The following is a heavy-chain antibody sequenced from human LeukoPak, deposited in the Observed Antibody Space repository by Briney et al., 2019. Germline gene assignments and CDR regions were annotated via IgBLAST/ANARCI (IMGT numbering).Heavy chain of an antibody. J-gene: IGHJ4*02. CDR3: AKVGYDACAIEY. V-gene: IGHV3-23*01. D-gene: IGHD3-16*01. CDR1: GFTFNTDA. CDR2: ISGRGGST. Sequence: GGSLRVSCAASGFTFNTDAMSWVRQAPGKGLEWVSCISGRGGSTYYADSVKGRFPISRDNSKNTQYLQMNSLRAEDTAVYYCAKVGYDACAIEYWGQGTLVTASS.